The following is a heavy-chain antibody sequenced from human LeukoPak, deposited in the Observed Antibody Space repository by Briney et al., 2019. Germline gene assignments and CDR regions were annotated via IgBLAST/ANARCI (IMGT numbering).Heavy chain of an antibody. CDR3: ASGLSEEQQLVDYYYYYMDV. J-gene: IGHJ6*03. Sequence: GASVKVSCKASGYTFTDYYLHWVRQAPGQGLEWMGWINRNSGGTNYAQKFQGRVTMTRDTSISTAYMELSRLRSDDTAVYYCASGLSEEQQLVDYYYYYMDVWGKGTTVTISS. CDR1: GYTFTDYY. CDR2: INRNSGGT. D-gene: IGHD6-13*01. V-gene: IGHV1-2*02.